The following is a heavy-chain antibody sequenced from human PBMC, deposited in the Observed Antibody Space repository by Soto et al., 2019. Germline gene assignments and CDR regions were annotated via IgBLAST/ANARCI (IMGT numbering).Heavy chain of an antibody. D-gene: IGHD1-26*01. Sequence: EVQLVESGGGLVQPGGSLRLSCAASGFTFSSYWMTWVRQAPGKGLEWVANIKHDGSEKYFMDSEKGRFTISRDNAKNLLLLQKNRLGGEDTAVYFLAGAEGGAGRFGYRGQGILVTVSS. CDR1: GFTFSSYW. CDR2: IKHDGSEK. J-gene: IGHJ4*02. CDR3: AGAEGGAGRFGY. V-gene: IGHV3-7*03.